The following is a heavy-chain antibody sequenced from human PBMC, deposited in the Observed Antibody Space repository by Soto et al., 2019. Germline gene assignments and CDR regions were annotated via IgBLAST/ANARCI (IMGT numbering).Heavy chain of an antibody. CDR2: VHSCGTTT. CDR3: ARGDRGGFKP. CDR1: GFTFHYYW. V-gene: IGHV3-74*01. D-gene: IGHD3-16*01. J-gene: IGHJ4*03. Sequence: PGGALRLSFATSGFTFHYYWLHWVRQAPGKGLVGGSRVHSCGTTTTYADSVNGRFTISRENARNTVSLQMSSVRDEDMGIYYCARGDRGGFKPWGNGTVVTVSS.